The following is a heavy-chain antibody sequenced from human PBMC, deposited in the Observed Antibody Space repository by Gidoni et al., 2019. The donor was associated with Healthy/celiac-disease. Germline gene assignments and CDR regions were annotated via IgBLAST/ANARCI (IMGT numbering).Heavy chain of an antibody. CDR2: ISYDGSNK. CDR1: GFTFSSYA. CDR3: ARGPKDDYYFDY. J-gene: IGHJ4*02. Sequence: QVQLVESGGGVVQPGRSLRLSCAASGFTFSSYAMHWVRQAPGKGLEWVAVISYDGSNKYYADSVKGRFTISRDNSKNTLYLQMNSLRAEDTAVYYCARGPKDDYYFDYWGQGTLVTVSS. D-gene: IGHD3-3*01. V-gene: IGHV3-30-3*01.